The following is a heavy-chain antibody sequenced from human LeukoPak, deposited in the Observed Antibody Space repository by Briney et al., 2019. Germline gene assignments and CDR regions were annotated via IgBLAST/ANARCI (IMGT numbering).Heavy chain of an antibody. CDR2: VYYSGNT. CDR1: GGSISSTTSY. D-gene: IGHD1-14*01. CDR3: ARRNPYFDY. J-gene: IGHJ4*02. V-gene: IGHV4-39*01. Sequence: PSETLSLTCTVSGGSISSTTSYWGWIRQPPGKGLEWIGSVYYSGNTYYNPSLKSRITASVDTSKNQFSLKLSSVTAADTAVYYCARRNPYFDYWGQGILVTVSS.